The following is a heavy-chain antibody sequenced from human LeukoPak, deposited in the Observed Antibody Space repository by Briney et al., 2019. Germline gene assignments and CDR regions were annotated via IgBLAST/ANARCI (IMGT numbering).Heavy chain of an antibody. CDR2: ISGSGGST. Sequence: GGSLRLSCAASGFTFSSYGMSGVRQAPGKGLEWVSAISGSGGSTYYADSVKGRFTISRDNSKNTLYLQMNSLRAEDTAVYYCARDIAVAGTHDAFDIWGQGTMVTVSS. D-gene: IGHD6-19*01. J-gene: IGHJ3*02. CDR1: GFTFSSYG. CDR3: ARDIAVAGTHDAFDI. V-gene: IGHV3-23*01.